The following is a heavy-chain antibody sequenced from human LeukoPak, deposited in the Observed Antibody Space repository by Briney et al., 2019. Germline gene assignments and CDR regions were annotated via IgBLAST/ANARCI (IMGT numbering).Heavy chain of an antibody. CDR3: ARGRIPIKDDFWSGYPFDY. CDR1: GGTFSSYA. V-gene: IGHV1-69*04. Sequence: ASVKVSCKASGGTFSSYAISWVRQAPGQGLEWMGRIIPILGIANYAQKFQGRVTITADKSTSTAYMELSSLRSEDTAVYYCARGRIPIKDDFWSGYPFDYWGRGTLVTVSS. D-gene: IGHD3-3*01. CDR2: IIPILGIA. J-gene: IGHJ4*02.